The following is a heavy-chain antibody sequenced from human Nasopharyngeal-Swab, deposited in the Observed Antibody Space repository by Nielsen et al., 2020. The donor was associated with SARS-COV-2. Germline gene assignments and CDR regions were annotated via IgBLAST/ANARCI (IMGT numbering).Heavy chain of an antibody. J-gene: IGHJ4*02. Sequence: GGSLRLSCAAAGFTFRNCAMNLVRQAPGKGLQWVATITDRGYGTYYADSVKGRFTISRDNPKNTLYLQMNSLRAEDSAVYYCAKAYCSGAGCDYFDYWGQGTLVTVSS. V-gene: IGHV3-23*01. CDR1: GFTFRNCA. CDR2: ITDRGYGT. CDR3: AKAYCSGAGCDYFDY. D-gene: IGHD2-15*01.